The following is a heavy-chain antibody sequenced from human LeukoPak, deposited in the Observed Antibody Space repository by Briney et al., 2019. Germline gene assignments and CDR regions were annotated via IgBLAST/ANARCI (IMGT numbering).Heavy chain of an antibody. CDR3: AKYSSSSNYYFGMDV. CDR2: ISYDGSNK. J-gene: IGHJ6*02. D-gene: IGHD6-6*01. Sequence: GGSLRLSCAASGFAFSNYGMHWVRQAPGKGLEWVTVISYDGSNKYYVDSVKGRFTISRDNSKNTLYLQMNSLRAEDTAVYYCAKYSSSSNYYFGMDVWGQGTTVTVSS. CDR1: GFAFSNYG. V-gene: IGHV3-30*18.